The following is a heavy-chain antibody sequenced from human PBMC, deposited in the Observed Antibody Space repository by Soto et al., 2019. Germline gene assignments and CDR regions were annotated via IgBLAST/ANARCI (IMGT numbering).Heavy chain of an antibody. J-gene: IGHJ4*02. D-gene: IGHD5-12*01. CDR2: ISGSGGST. CDR3: ANGYSGYDLSPWDY. V-gene: IGHV3-23*01. Sequence: WGSLRLPCAAFGVTFSSYAMRWVRQAPGKGLEWVSAISGSGGSTYYADSVKGRFTISRDNSKNTLYLQMNSLRAEDTAVYYCANGYSGYDLSPWDYWGQGTLVTVSS. CDR1: GVTFSSYA.